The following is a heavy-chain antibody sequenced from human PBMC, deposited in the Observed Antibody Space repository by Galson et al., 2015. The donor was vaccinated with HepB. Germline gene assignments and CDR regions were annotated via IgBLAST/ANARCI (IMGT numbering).Heavy chain of an antibody. CDR2: ISVYNDNS. D-gene: IGHD1-26*01. CDR1: GYTFSSYG. V-gene: IGHV1-18*01. Sequence: VKVSCKASGYTFSSYGISWVRQAPGQGLEWVGRISVYNDNSDYAQKLQGSVTVTTDISTSTAYMELRSLRSDDTAVYYCAREGGSYSFADYWGQGTLVTVSS. J-gene: IGHJ4*02. CDR3: AREGGSYSFADY.